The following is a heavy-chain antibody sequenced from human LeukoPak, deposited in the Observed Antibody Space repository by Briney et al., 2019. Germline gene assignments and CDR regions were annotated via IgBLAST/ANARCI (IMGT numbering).Heavy chain of an antibody. Sequence: GESLRISCKASGYGFSNYWIGWVRQLPGKGPEWVGFIYPADSSTRYSPSFQGQVTISADKSISTAYLQWSSLTASDTAMYYCARRYYHTTEFDPWGQGTLVTVSS. CDR1: GYGFSNYW. D-gene: IGHD3-10*01. CDR3: ARRYYHTTEFDP. J-gene: IGHJ5*02. V-gene: IGHV5-51*01. CDR2: IYPADSST.